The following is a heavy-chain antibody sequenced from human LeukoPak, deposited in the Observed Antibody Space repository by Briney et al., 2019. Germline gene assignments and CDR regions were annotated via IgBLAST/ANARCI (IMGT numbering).Heavy chain of an antibody. D-gene: IGHD5-12*01. V-gene: IGHV3-23*01. CDR1: GFTFSSYA. Sequence: PGGSLRLSCAASGFTFSSYAVSWVRQAPGKGLEWVSAISGSGGSTYYADSVKGRFTISRDNSKNTLYLQMNSLRAEDTAVYYCAKEIYSGYDSIGAFDIWGQGTMVTVSS. CDR2: ISGSGGST. CDR3: AKEIYSGYDSIGAFDI. J-gene: IGHJ3*02.